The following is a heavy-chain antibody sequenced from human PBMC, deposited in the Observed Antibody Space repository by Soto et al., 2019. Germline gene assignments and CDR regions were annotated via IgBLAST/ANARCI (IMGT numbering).Heavy chain of an antibody. V-gene: IGHV4-31*03. D-gene: IGHD2-2*03. CDR2: MYYSGST. J-gene: IGHJ4*02. CDR3: ARAGYCSSITCDFDS. CDR1: GDSISSGENY. Sequence: QVQLQESGPGLVMPSQTLSLTCNVSGDSISSGENYWGWIRQHPGKVLEWVGYMYYSGSTYYTPTLRSRGTISVGTSKNQVSLRLCSVTAADPAVYYCARAGYCSSITCDFDSWGQGTLGTVSS.